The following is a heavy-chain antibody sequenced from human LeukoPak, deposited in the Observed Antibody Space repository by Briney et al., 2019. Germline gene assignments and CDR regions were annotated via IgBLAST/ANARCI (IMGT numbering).Heavy chain of an antibody. J-gene: IGHJ4*02. CDR1: GGSISSYY. Sequence: SETLSLTCTVSGGSISSYYWSWIRQPPGKGLEWIGYIYYSGSTNYNPSLKSRVTTSVDTSKNQFSLKLSSVTAADTAVYYCARLDSGSYPPGPYDYWGQGTLVTVSS. CDR2: IYYSGST. V-gene: IGHV4-59*08. D-gene: IGHD1-26*01. CDR3: ARLDSGSYPPGPYDY.